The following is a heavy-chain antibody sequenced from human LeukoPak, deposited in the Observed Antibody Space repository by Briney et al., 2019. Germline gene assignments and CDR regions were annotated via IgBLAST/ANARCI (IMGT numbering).Heavy chain of an antibody. CDR1: GGSISSYY. V-gene: IGHV4-59*01. CDR2: IYYSGST. CDR3: AKSLPGNYFDY. Sequence: SETLSLTCTVSGGSISSYYWSWIRQPPGKGLEWIGYIYYSGSTNYNPSLKSRVTISVDTSKNQFSLKLSSVTAADTAVYYCAKSLPGNYFDYWGQGTLVTVSS. D-gene: IGHD3-10*01. J-gene: IGHJ4*02.